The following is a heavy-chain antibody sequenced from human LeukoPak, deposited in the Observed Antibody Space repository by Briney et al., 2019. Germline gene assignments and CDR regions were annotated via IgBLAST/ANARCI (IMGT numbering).Heavy chain of an antibody. D-gene: IGHD6-19*01. CDR2: INPNSGGT. CDR1: GYTFTGYY. Sequence: ASVKVSCKASGYTFTGYYMHWVRQAPGQGLEWMGRINPNSGGTNYAQKFQGRVTMTRDTSISTAYMELSRLRSDDTAMYYCARLSSSGWSSCFDYWGQGTLVTVSS. V-gene: IGHV1-2*06. J-gene: IGHJ4*02. CDR3: ARLSSSGWSSCFDY.